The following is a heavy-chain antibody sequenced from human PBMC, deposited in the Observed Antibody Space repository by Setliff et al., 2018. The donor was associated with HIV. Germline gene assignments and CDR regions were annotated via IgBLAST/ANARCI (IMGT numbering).Heavy chain of an antibody. CDR1: GGSISRGSYS. CDR2: ISYTGIT. CDR3: ARLRQWLAFFDS. V-gene: IGHV4-39*01. Sequence: PSETLSLTCTVSGGSISRGSYSWGWIRQPPGKGLEWIGSISYTGITNYNPSLKSRVTISVVTSQNQFSLKLTSVTAADTAVYYCARLRQWLAFFDSWGQGTLVTVSS. D-gene: IGHD6-19*01. J-gene: IGHJ4*02.